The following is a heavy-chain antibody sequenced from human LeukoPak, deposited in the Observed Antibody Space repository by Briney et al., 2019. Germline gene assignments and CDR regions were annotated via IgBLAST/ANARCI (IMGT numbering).Heavy chain of an antibody. CDR3: ARDYTDSSGYLDY. J-gene: IGHJ4*02. Sequence: GGSLRPSCAASGFTFSSYGMHWVRQAPGKGLEWVAAIWYDGSNKYYADSVKGRFTISRDNSKNTLYLQMNSLRAEDTAVYYCARDYTDSSGYLDYWGQGTLVTVSS. D-gene: IGHD3-22*01. CDR2: IWYDGSNK. CDR1: GFTFSSYG. V-gene: IGHV3-33*01.